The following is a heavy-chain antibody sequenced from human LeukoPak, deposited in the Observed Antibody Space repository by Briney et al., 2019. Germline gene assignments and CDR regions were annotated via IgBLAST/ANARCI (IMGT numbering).Heavy chain of an antibody. CDR3: ASPPDTDTYYYYGMDV. D-gene: IGHD5-18*01. J-gene: IGHJ6*02. V-gene: IGHV1-69*01. Sequence: SVKVSCKASGGTFSSYAISWVRQAPGQGLEWMGGIIPIFGTANYAQKFQGRVTITADESTSTAYMELSSLRSEDTAVYYCASPPDTDTYYYYGMDVWGQGTTVTVSS. CDR2: IIPIFGTA. CDR1: GGTFSSYA.